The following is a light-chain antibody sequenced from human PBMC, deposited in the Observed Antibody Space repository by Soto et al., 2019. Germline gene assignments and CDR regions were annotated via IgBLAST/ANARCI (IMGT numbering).Light chain of an antibody. V-gene: IGKV1-5*01. CDR2: DDY. CDR1: QSISSW. CDR3: QAYNSYSIT. Sequence: DSQMTQSRSTLSASVGYRVPITRRASQSISSWLAWYQQKTGKDNKLMIYDDYSLESGVTSRFSGSGSGTEFTLNLSSLQPDELATYYCQAYNSYSITVGQGTRLEIK. J-gene: IGKJ5*01.